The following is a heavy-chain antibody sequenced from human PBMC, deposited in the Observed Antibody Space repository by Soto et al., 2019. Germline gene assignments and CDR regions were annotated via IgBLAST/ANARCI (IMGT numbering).Heavy chain of an antibody. CDR2: INPSGGST. D-gene: IGHD2-15*01. CDR1: GYSFTNYY. CDR3: ARRRDAYTPFAY. J-gene: IGHJ4*02. Sequence: QVQLVQSGAEVKKPGASVKISCKASGYSFTNYYIHWVRQAPGQGLEWMGLINPSGGSTNYAQKFQGSLTMTSDTSTSTVYMELSTLTSEDTAVHYCARRRDAYTPFAYWGQGTLVTVSS. V-gene: IGHV1-46*03.